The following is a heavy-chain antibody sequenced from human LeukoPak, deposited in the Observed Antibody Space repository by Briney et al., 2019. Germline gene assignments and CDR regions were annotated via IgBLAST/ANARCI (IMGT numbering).Heavy chain of an antibody. CDR1: GFTFSSYA. CDR3: AKDSTHDYFYNYMDA. Sequence: GGSLRLSCAASGFTFSSYAMTRVRQAPGKGLEWVSVITGSGDSTYYADSVKGRFTISRGNSKNTLYLQMKSLGAEDTALYYCAKDSTHDYFYNYMDAWGKGTTVTVTS. V-gene: IGHV3-23*01. D-gene: IGHD5/OR15-5a*01. CDR2: ITGSGDST. J-gene: IGHJ6*03.